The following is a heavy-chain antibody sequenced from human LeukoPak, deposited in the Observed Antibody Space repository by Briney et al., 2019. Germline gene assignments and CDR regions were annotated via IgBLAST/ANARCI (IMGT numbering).Heavy chain of an antibody. Sequence: SETLSLTCTVSGGSISSYYWGWIRQPAGKGLEWIGRIYTSGSTNYNPSLKSRVTMSVDTSKNQFSLKLSSVTAADTAMYYCATRVGDYYDSSGFHGMDVWGQGTTVTVSS. D-gene: IGHD3-22*01. CDR2: IYTSGST. CDR1: GGSISSYY. CDR3: ATRVGDYYDSSGFHGMDV. V-gene: IGHV4-4*07. J-gene: IGHJ6*02.